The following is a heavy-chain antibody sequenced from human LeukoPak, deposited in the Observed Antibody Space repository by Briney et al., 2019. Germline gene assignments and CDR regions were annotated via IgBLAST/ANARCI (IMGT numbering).Heavy chain of an antibody. D-gene: IGHD3-9*01. J-gene: IGHJ4*02. CDR3: ARANYDI. V-gene: IGHV3-7*01. CDR2: IKGDGSER. Sequence: GGSLRLSCEGSAFIFSGHWMNWVRQTPGKGLEWVASIKGDGSERQYVDSVKGRFTISKDNAKNSLNLQMNSLRAEDTGVYYCARANYDIRGQGTLVTVSS. CDR1: AFIFSGHW.